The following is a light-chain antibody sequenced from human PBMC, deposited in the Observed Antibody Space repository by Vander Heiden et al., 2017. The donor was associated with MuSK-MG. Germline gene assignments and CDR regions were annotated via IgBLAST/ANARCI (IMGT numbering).Light chain of an antibody. CDR2: GAA. CDR3: RQDNFYPRT. J-gene: IGKJ1*01. V-gene: IGKV1-16*02. Sequence: DIQMTQSPSSLSASVGDRVTLPCRATQGINTYLSCFQQKPGKPPKAMIYGAANLQGGVPSKFSGSGSGTDFTLTISSLLPKNFATYYGRQDNFYPRTFGQGTKVEIK. CDR1: QGINTY.